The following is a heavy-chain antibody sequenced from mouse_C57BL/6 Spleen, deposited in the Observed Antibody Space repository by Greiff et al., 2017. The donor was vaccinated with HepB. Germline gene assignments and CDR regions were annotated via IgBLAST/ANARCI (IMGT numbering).Heavy chain of an antibody. J-gene: IGHJ3*01. V-gene: IGHV1-52*01. CDR2: IDPSDSET. CDR1: GYTFTSYW. CDR3: AREEYDQAWFAY. D-gene: IGHD2-14*01. Sequence: QVQLQQPGAELVRPGSSVKLSCKASGYTFTSYWMHWVKQRPIQGLEWIGNIDPSDSETHYNQKFKDKATLTVDKSSSTAYMQLSSLTSEDSAVYYCAREEYDQAWFAYWGQGTLVTVSA.